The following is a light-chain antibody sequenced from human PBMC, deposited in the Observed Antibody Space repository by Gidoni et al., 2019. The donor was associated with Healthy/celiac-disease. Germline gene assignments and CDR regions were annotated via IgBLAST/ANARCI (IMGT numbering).Light chain of an antibody. V-gene: IGKV3-11*01. J-gene: IGKJ5*01. Sequence: EIVLTQSPATQSLSPGERATLSCRASQSVSSYLAWYQQKPGQAPRLLIYDASNRATGIPARFSSSGSGTDFTLTISSLEPEDFAVYYCQQRSNWPTFGQGTRLEIK. CDR1: QSVSSY. CDR3: QQRSNWPT. CDR2: DAS.